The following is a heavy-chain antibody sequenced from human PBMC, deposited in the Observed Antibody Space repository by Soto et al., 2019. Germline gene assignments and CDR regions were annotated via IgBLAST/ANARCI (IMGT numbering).Heavy chain of an antibody. V-gene: IGHV4-59*01. D-gene: IGHD4-17*01. J-gene: IGHJ4*02. CDR3: ARARMTTVTDFDY. CDR1: VGAISSYY. CDR2: IYYSGST. Sequence: SETLSLTCTVPVGAISSYYWSWIRQPPGKGLEWIGYIYYSGSTNYNPSLKSRVTISTDTSKNQISLKLSSVTAADTAVYYCARARMTTVTDFDYWGQGTLVTVSS.